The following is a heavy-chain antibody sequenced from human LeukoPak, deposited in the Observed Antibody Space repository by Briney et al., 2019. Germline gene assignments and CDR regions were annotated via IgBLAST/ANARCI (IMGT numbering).Heavy chain of an antibody. Sequence: GSLRLSCAASGFTFSNAWMSWIRQPPGKGLEWIGEINHSGSTNYNPSLKSRVTISVDTSKNQFSLKLSSVTAADTAVYYCARGQTIFGVVDYWGQGTLVTVSS. CDR2: INHSGST. V-gene: IGHV4-34*01. CDR3: ARGQTIFGVVDY. J-gene: IGHJ4*02. CDR1: GFTFSNAW. D-gene: IGHD3-3*01.